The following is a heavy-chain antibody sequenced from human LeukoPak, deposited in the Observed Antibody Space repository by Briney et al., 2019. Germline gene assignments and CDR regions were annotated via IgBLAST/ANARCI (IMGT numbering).Heavy chain of an antibody. V-gene: IGHV3-20*04. CDR3: AKCGSGSAIEYYFDY. Sequence: PGGSLRLSCAASGFTFDDYGMSWVRQAPGKGLEWVSGINWNGGSTGYADSVKGRFTISRDNSKNTLYLQMNSLRAEDTAVYYCAKCGSGSAIEYYFDYWGQGTLVTVSS. CDR1: GFTFDDYG. CDR2: INWNGGST. D-gene: IGHD3-10*01. J-gene: IGHJ4*02.